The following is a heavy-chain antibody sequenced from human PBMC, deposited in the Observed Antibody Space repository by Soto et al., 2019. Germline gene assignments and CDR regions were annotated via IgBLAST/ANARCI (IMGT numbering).Heavy chain of an antibody. CDR3: AKATATSGGAFDI. CDR2: IKKDGSEE. V-gene: IGHV3-7*03. J-gene: IGHJ3*02. D-gene: IGHD1-26*01. CDR1: GFAFSTYW. Sequence: GGSLRLSCAASGFAFSTYWMSWVRQAPGQGLEWVANIKKDGSEEYYVDSVKGRFTISRDSAKNSLYLQMNSLTAGDSAPYYCAKATATSGGAFDIRGQGTMVTVSS.